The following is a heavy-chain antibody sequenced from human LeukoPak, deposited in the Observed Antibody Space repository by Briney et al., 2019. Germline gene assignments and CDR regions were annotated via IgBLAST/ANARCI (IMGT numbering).Heavy chain of an antibody. Sequence: SGGSLRLSCAASGFTVSSNYMSWVRQAPGKGLEWVSVIYSGGSTYYADSVKGRFTISRDNSKNTLYLQMNSLRAEDTAVYYCARDNPTYYYGSGSSSDAFDIWGQGTMVTVPS. CDR2: IYSGGST. D-gene: IGHD3-10*01. V-gene: IGHV3-53*01. CDR3: ARDNPTYYYGSGSSSDAFDI. CDR1: GFTVSSNY. J-gene: IGHJ3*02.